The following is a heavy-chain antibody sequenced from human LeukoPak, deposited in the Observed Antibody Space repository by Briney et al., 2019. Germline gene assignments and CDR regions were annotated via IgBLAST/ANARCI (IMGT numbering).Heavy chain of an antibody. CDR3: SQIAVAGSDY. CDR2: ISGSGGST. CDR1: GFTFISYA. D-gene: IGHD6-19*01. J-gene: IGHJ4*02. V-gene: IGHV3-23*01. Sequence: GRSLRLAWAAAGFTFISYAISWVRQAPGKGRGWVSAISGSGGSTYYADSVKGRFTISRDNSKNTLYLQMNSLRAEETAVYYCSQIAVAGSDYWGQGTLVTVSS.